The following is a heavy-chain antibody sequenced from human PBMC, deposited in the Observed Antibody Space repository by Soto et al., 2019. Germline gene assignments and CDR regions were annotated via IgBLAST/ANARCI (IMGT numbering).Heavy chain of an antibody. CDR3: AREDSSGYYYVGY. Sequence: PGGSLRLSCRTSGFTLNDHYMDWVRQAPGKGLEWIGRSRNKANNYTTDYAASVKGRFTISRDDPKSSLFLHMNSLKTEDTAVYYCAREDSSGYYYVGYWGQGT. J-gene: IGHJ4*02. CDR1: GFTLNDHY. CDR2: SRNKANNYTT. D-gene: IGHD3-22*01. V-gene: IGHV3-72*01.